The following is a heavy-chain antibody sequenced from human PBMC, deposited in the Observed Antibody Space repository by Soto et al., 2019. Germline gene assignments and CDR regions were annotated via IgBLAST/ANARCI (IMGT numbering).Heavy chain of an antibody. CDR2: FYYSGGA. V-gene: IGHV4-59*01. CDR3: AWMELGTNRSHGWLDT. D-gene: IGHD7-27*01. J-gene: IGHJ5*02. CDR1: GGSMSGYY. Sequence: SETLSLTCTVSGGSMSGYYWSWMRQPPGERLEWIGHFYYSGGANYNPSLRSRVTISAEISKNQISLSLRSMTAADTAVRYCAWMELGTNRSHGWLDTWGRGTLDTVSS.